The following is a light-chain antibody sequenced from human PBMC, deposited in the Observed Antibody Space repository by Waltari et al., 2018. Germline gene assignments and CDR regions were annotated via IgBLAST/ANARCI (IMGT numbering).Light chain of an antibody. CDR2: YNSDSAK. CDR3: MFWPSNVWV. Sequence: QPVLTQPPSSSASPGESARLTCTLPSDFNVGDFIIYWYQQRPGSPPRFLLYYNSDSAKAQGSGVPSRFSGSKDASANAGILLISGLQSDDEADYYCMFWPSNVWVFGGGTKLTVL. CDR1: SDFNVGDFI. V-gene: IGLV5-37*01. J-gene: IGLJ3*02.